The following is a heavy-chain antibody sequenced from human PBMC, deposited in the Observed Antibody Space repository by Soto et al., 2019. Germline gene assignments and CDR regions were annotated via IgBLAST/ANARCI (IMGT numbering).Heavy chain of an antibody. Sequence: SETLSLTCTVSGGSISSSSYYWGWIRQPPGKGLEWIGSIYYSGSTYYNPSLKSRVTISVDTSKNQFSLKLSSVTAADTAVYYCARRPSSWYGSGWFDPWGQGTLVTVSS. CDR3: ARRPSSWYGSGWFDP. CDR2: IYYSGST. J-gene: IGHJ5*02. V-gene: IGHV4-39*01. D-gene: IGHD6-13*01. CDR1: GGSISSSSYY.